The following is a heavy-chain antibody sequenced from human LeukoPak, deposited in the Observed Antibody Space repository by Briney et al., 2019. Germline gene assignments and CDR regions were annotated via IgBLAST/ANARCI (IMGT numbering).Heavy chain of an antibody. CDR1: GYTFTGYH. D-gene: IGHD3-10*01. Sequence: ASVKVSCKASGYTFTGYHMHWVRQGPGQGLEWMGWINPNSGGTNYAQKFQGWVTMTRDTSISTAYMELSRLRSDDTAVYYCARAVELLWPDFQYYFDYWGQGTLVTVSS. J-gene: IGHJ4*02. CDR2: INPNSGGT. CDR3: ARAVELLWPDFQYYFDY. V-gene: IGHV1-2*04.